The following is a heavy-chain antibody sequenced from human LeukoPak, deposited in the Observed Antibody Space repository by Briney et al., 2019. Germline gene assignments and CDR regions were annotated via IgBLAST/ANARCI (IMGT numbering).Heavy chain of an antibody. J-gene: IGHJ4*02. D-gene: IGHD5-18*01. Sequence: SETLSLTCTVSGGSISTSYYYWGWIRQPPGKGLEWIGNIHNSESTYYNPSLKSRVTISVDTSKNQFSLKLSSVTAADTAVYYCARQVTFGYAYAYYFDYWGQGSLVTVSS. CDR1: GGSISTSYYY. CDR2: IHNSEST. V-gene: IGHV4-39*01. CDR3: ARQVTFGYAYAYYFDY.